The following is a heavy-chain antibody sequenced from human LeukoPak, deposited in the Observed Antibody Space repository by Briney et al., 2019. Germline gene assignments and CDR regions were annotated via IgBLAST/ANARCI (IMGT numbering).Heavy chain of an antibody. CDR1: GYTFTSYY. D-gene: IGHD2-2*01. V-gene: IGHV1-46*01. CDR2: INPSGGST. CDR3: ARGPPRSTSFNWFDP. J-gene: IGHJ5*02. Sequence: ASVKVSCKASGYTFTSYYMHWVRQAPGQGLEWMGIINPSGGSTSYAQKFQGRVTITRNTSISTAYMELSSLRSEDTAVYYCARGPPRSTSFNWFDPWGQGTLVTVSS.